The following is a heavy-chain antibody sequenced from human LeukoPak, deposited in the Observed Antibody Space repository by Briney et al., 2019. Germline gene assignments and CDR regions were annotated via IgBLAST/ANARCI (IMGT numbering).Heavy chain of an antibody. Sequence: GESLKISCKGSGYSFTSYWIGWVRQMPGKGLEWMGIIYPGDSDTRYSPSFQGQVTISADKSISTAYLQWSCLKASDTAMYYCAITDRFLEWPFDYWGQGTLVTVSS. J-gene: IGHJ4*02. D-gene: IGHD3-3*01. CDR3: AITDRFLEWPFDY. CDR2: IYPGDSDT. CDR1: GYSFTSYW. V-gene: IGHV5-51*01.